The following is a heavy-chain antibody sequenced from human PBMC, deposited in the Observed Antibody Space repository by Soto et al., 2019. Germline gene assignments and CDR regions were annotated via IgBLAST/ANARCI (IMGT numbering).Heavy chain of an antibody. J-gene: IGHJ4*02. CDR3: ARNFAGAARPDF. D-gene: IGHD6-6*01. CDR1: GYTFGSFS. CDR2: ISPGNGDT. Sequence: ASVKVACKASGYTFGSFSIHWVRQAPGQSLEWMGWISPGNGDTQYSQKFQGRVTISRDRSATTTYMELSSLRSEDTAVYYCARNFAGAARPDFWGQGTLVTSPQ. V-gene: IGHV1-3*01.